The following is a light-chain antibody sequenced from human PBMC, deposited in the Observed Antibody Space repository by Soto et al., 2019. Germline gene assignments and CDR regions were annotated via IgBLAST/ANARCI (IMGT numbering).Light chain of an antibody. CDR1: QNIRNY. CDR2: AAS. V-gene: IGKV1-39*01. J-gene: IGKJ2*01. Sequence: DIQMTQSPSSLSASVGDRVTITCRASQNIRNYLNWYQQRPGKTPNLLVYAASNLRSGVPSRFSGSGSGTDFTLNISSLQPEDFGTYYCQQIHSTSSYTFGQGSRVDVK. CDR3: QQIHSTSSYT.